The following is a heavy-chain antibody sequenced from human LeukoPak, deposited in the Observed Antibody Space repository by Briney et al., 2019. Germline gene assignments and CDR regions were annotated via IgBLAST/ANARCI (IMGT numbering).Heavy chain of an antibody. J-gene: IGHJ5*02. CDR3: ARGRAYYYGSGSKNWFDP. CDR1: GGSFSGYY. D-gene: IGHD3-10*01. CDR2: INHSGST. Sequence: SETLSLTCAVYGGSFSGYYWSWIRQPPGKGLEWIGEINHSGSTNYNPSLKSRVTISVDTSKNQFSLKLSSVTAADTAVYYCARGRAYYYGSGSKNWFDPWGQGTLVTVSS. V-gene: IGHV4-34*01.